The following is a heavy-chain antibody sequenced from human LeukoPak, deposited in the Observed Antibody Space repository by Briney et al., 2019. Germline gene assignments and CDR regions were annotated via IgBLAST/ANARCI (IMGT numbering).Heavy chain of an antibody. Sequence: SETLSLTCTVSGGSISSYYWSWIRQPPGKGLEWVGQIYYRGTTNYNPSLKSRVTISIDTSKNQFSLKLTSVTAADTAVYYCAKGVGDLNYWGQGTLVTV. CDR3: AKGVGDLNY. V-gene: IGHV4-59*12. D-gene: IGHD3-16*01. CDR1: GGSISSYY. CDR2: IYYRGTT. J-gene: IGHJ4*02.